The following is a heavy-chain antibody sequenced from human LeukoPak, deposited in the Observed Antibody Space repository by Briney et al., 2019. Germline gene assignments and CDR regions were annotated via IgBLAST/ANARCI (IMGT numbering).Heavy chain of an antibody. CDR3: AGDGSGGSTQYNWFDP. V-gene: IGHV3-7*01. D-gene: IGHD1-26*01. CDR1: GFTFSSYW. Sequence: GGSLRLSCAASGFTFSSYWMNWVRLAPGRGLEWVANIKQDGSQKYYVDSVKGRFTISRDNAKNSEYLQMNSLRAEDTAVYYCAGDGSGGSTQYNWFDPWGQGTLVTVSS. CDR2: IKQDGSQK. J-gene: IGHJ5*02.